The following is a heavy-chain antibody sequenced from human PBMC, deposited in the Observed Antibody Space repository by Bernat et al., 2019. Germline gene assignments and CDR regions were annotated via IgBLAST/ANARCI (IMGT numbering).Heavy chain of an antibody. Sequence: EVQLVETGGGLIQPGGSLRLSCADSGFTVSSNYMSWVRQAPGKGLEWVSVIYSGGSTYYADSVKGRFTISRDNSKNTLYLQMNSLRAEDTAVYYCATGIIATNTFDIWGQGTMVTVSS. J-gene: IGHJ3*02. V-gene: IGHV3-53*02. CDR2: IYSGGST. CDR3: ATGIIATNTFDI. CDR1: GFTVSSNY. D-gene: IGHD3-16*01.